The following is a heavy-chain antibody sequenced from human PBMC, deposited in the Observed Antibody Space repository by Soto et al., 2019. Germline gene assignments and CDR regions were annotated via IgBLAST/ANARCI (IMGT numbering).Heavy chain of an antibody. Sequence: QVQVVQSGDEVKKPGASVKVSCKASGYTFTNYGFSWVRQPPGQGLEWMGWISGYNGNTKYAEKFQGRVTMTTDTSTSTAHMELRSLRSDDTAVYYCAREGQAPYYYYGMDVWGQGTAVTVSS. CDR2: ISGYNGNT. CDR3: AREGQAPYYYYGMDV. J-gene: IGHJ6*02. V-gene: IGHV1-18*01. CDR1: GYTFTNYG.